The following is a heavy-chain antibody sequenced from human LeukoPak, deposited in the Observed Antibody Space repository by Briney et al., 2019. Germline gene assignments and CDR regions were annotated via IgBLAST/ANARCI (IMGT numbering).Heavy chain of an antibody. CDR2: ISAYNGNT. D-gene: IGHD1-26*01. CDR3: ARIISYGGSDGFDL. J-gene: IGHJ3*01. V-gene: IGHV1-18*01. CDR1: GYTFTSNG. Sequence: ASVKVSCKASGYTFTSNGISWVRQAPGQGLEWMGWISAYNGNTNYAQKVQGRVTMTTDTSTSTAHMELRSLRSDDTAVYYCARIISYGGSDGFDLWGQGTMVTVSS.